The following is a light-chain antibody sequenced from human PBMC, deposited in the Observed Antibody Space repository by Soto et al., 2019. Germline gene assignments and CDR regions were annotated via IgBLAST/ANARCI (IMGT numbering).Light chain of an antibody. Sequence: DIQMTQSPSTLSASVGERVTITCRASQTISTWLAWYQQKPGKAPNLLIYKASTLESGLPSRFRGSGSETEFTLTISRLQPDDVATYYCQQYNRSPYIFGQGHKLEI. CDR3: QQYNRSPYI. CDR2: KAS. J-gene: IGKJ2*01. V-gene: IGKV1-5*03. CDR1: QTISTW.